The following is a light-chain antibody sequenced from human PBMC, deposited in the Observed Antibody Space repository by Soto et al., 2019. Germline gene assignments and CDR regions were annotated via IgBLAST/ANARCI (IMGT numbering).Light chain of an antibody. J-gene: IGKJ1*01. CDR2: GVS. CDR1: QSVSSNY. V-gene: IGKV3D-20*02. CDR3: QQRGTWPT. Sequence: EIVLTQSPGTLSLSLGERVTLSCGASQSVSSNYVAWYQQKPGQAPRLLIYGVSSRATGIPDRFTGSGSGRDFSLTISSLEPEDFAVYYCQQRGTWPTFGQGTRVEI.